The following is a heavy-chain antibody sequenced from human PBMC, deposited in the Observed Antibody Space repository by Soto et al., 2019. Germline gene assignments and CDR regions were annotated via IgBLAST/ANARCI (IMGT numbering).Heavy chain of an antibody. Sequence: GGSLRLSSAASGFTFSIYAMSWVRQAPGKGLEWVSTISGSDGRTYSTDSVKGRFTISRDNSWNTAYLQMNSLRVEDTAVYYCAKGVSQYTPLALFDYWGRGTLVTVSS. CDR2: ISGSDGRT. CDR3: AKGVSQYTPLALFDY. CDR1: GFTFSIYA. J-gene: IGHJ4*02. V-gene: IGHV3-23*01. D-gene: IGHD5-18*01.